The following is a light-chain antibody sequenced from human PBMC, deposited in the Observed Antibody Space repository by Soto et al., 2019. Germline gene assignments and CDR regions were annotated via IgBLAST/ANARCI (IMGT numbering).Light chain of an antibody. CDR3: QSYDSSLSAYV. V-gene: IGLV1-40*01. Sequence: QAVVAQPPSLSGAPGQKVTISCTGSSSNIGAGYDLHWYQQLPGTAPKLLLYGNSNRPSGVPDRFSGSKSGTSASLAITGLQAEDEADYYCQSYDSSLSAYVFGTGTKVTVL. CDR2: GNS. CDR1: SSNIGAGYD. J-gene: IGLJ1*01.